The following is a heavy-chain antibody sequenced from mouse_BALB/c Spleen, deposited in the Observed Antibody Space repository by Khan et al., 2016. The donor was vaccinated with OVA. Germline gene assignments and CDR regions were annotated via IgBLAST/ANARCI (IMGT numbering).Heavy chain of an antibody. CDR3: AGGKPLTKRNYAMDY. CDR1: GFTFTDYY. J-gene: IGHJ4*01. V-gene: IGHV7-3*02. D-gene: IGHD1-3*01. CDR2: IRNKANGYTS. Sequence: EVELVESGGGLVQPGGSLRLSCATSGFTFTDYYMSWVRQPPGKALEWLGFIRNKANGYTSEYSASVQGRFTISRDNSQSILYLQMNTLRAEDSATYYCAGGKPLTKRNYAMDYWGQGTSVTVSS.